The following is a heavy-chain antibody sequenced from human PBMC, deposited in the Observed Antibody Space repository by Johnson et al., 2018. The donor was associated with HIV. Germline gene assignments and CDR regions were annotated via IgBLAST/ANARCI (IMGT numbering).Heavy chain of an antibody. Sequence: VQLVESGGDLIQPGGSLSLSCAASGFTLSTFHMTWVRQAPGEGLEWVASIRRDSSNTYYADSVKGRFTISRDNSKNTLYLQMNSLRAEDTAVYYCAMGTGDHDAFDIWGQGTMVTVSS. J-gene: IGHJ3*02. V-gene: IGHV3-23*04. D-gene: IGHD3/OR15-3a*01. CDR1: GFTLSTFH. CDR2: IRRDSSNT. CDR3: AMGTGDHDAFDI.